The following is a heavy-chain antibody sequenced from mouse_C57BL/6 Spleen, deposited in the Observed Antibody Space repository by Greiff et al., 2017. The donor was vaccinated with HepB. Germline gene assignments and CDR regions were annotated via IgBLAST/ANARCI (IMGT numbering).Heavy chain of an antibody. CDR3: ARGAPFAY. CDR2: IDPSDSYT. J-gene: IGHJ3*01. Sequence: VQLQQSGAELVKPGASVKLSCKASGYTFTSYWMQWVKQRPGQGLEWIGEIDPSDSYTNYNQKFKGKATLTVDTSSSTAYMQLSSLTSEDSAVYYCARGAPFAYWGQGTLVTVSA. D-gene: IGHD3-1*01. CDR1: GYTFTSYW. V-gene: IGHV1-50*01.